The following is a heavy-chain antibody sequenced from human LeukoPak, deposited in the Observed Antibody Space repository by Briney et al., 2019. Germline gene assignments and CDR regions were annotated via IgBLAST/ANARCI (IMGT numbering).Heavy chain of an antibody. CDR2: IRGKSDGGAT. Sequence: GGSLRLSCDASGFNFNGVWMSWVRQAPGKGLDWVGRIRGKSDGGATDFAASVEGRFTISRDESKDTLYLQMSSLKTEDTGVYYCATFNRRDSFDFWGLGAMVTVSS. V-gene: IGHV3-15*01. CDR3: ATFNRRDSFDF. J-gene: IGHJ3*01. CDR1: GFNFNGVW.